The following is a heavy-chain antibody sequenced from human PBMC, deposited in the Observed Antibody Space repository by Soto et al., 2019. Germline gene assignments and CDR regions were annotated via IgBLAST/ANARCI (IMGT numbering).Heavy chain of an antibody. CDR1: GFTFSSYA. CDR2: ISYDGSNK. Sequence: QVQLVESGGGVVQPGRSLRLSCAASGFTFSSYAMHWVRQAPGKGLEWVAVISYDGSNKYYADSVKGRFPISRDNSTNTQYLKMNSLRAEDTAVYYCASRSSGWYALPYYYYGMDVWGQGTTVTVSS. V-gene: IGHV3-30-3*01. D-gene: IGHD6-19*01. J-gene: IGHJ6*02. CDR3: ASRSSGWYALPYYYYGMDV.